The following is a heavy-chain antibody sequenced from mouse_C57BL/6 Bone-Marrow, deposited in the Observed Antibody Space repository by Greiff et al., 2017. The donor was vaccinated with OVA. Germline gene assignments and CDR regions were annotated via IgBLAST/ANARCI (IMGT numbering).Heavy chain of an antibody. J-gene: IGHJ2*01. D-gene: IGHD2-1*01. V-gene: IGHV1-72*01. Sequence: QVQLKQPGAELVKPGASVKLSCKASGYTFTSYWMHWVKQRPGRGLEWIGRIDPSSGGTKYNEKFKSKATLTVDKPSSTAYMQLSSLTSEDSAVYYCARSHYGNPFDYWGQGTTLTVSS. CDR3: ARSHYGNPFDY. CDR1: GYTFTSYW. CDR2: IDPSSGGT.